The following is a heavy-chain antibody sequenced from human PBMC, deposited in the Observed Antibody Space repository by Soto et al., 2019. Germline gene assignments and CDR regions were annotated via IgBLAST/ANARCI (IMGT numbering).Heavy chain of an antibody. Sequence: GGSLRLSCAASGFTFSDYYMSWIRQAPGKGLEWVSYISSSGSTIYYADSVKGRFTISRDNAKNSLYLQMNSLRAEDTAVYYCARAWIAAAVGNWYFHLWGRGTLVTVSS. D-gene: IGHD6-13*01. CDR1: GFTFSDYY. V-gene: IGHV3-11*01. CDR3: ARAWIAAAVGNWYFHL. J-gene: IGHJ2*01. CDR2: ISSSGSTI.